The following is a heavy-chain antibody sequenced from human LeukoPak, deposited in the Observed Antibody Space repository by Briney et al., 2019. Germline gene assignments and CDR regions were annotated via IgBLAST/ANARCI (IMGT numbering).Heavy chain of an antibody. CDR3: ARDGSLELRYMDV. D-gene: IGHD1-7*01. CDR1: GFTFDDYG. J-gene: IGHJ6*03. Sequence: PGGSLRLSCAASGFTFDDYGMSWVRQVPGKGLEWVSGINWNGGSTGYADSVKGRFTISRDNAKNSLYLQMNSLRAEDTALYYCARDGSLELRYMDVWGKGTTVTVSS. V-gene: IGHV3-20*04. CDR2: INWNGGST.